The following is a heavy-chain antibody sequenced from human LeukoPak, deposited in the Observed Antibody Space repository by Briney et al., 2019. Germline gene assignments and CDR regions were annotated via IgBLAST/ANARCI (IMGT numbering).Heavy chain of an antibody. CDR3: ARGTYYYGMDV. CDR1: GYTFTSYA. Sequence: ASVKVSCKAPGYTFTSYAMHWVRQAPGQRLEWMGWINAGNGNTKYSQKFQGRVTITRDTSASTAYMELSSLRSEDTAVHYCARGTYYYGMDVWGKGTTVTVSS. J-gene: IGHJ6*04. V-gene: IGHV1-3*01. CDR2: INAGNGNT.